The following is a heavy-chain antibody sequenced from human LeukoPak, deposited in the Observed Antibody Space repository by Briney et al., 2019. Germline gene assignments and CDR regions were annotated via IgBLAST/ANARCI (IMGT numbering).Heavy chain of an antibody. J-gene: IGHJ3*02. CDR2: IYSGGST. V-gene: IGHV3-53*01. CDR1: GFTVSSNY. D-gene: IGHD4-17*01. Sequence: GGSLRLSCAASGFTVSSNYMSWVRQAPGKGLEWVSVIYSGGSTYYADSVKGRFTISRDNSKNTLYLQMNSLRAEDTAVYYCARDRPRLTTVTRGAFDIWGQGTMVTVSS. CDR3: ARDRPRLTTVTRGAFDI.